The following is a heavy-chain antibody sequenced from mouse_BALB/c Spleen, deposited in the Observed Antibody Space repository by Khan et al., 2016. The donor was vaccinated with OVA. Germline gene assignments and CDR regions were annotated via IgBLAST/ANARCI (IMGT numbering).Heavy chain of an antibody. D-gene: IGHD2-14*01. Sequence: QIQLVHSGPELKKPGETVRISCKASGYTFTTAGMQWVQKMPGKGLKWIGWINTHSGVPKYAEDFKGRFAFSLETSASTAYLQISNLKNEDTATYFCARSYRYYWYFDVWGAGTTVTVSS. J-gene: IGHJ1*01. V-gene: IGHV9-4*02. CDR2: INTHSGVP. CDR3: ARSYRYYWYFDV. CDR1: GYTFTTAG.